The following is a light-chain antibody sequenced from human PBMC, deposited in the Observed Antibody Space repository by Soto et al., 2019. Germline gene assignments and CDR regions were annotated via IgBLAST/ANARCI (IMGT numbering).Light chain of an antibody. J-gene: IGKJ1*01. CDR3: HQYDRLPRT. CDR2: GAS. CDR1: QSVSSSY. Sequence: DIVLTQSPGTLSLSPGERATLSCRASQSVSSSYLAWYQQKPGQAPRLLIYGASSRATGIPVRFSGSGSGTDFTLTISRLEPEDFAVYYCHQYDRLPRTFGQGTKVEI. V-gene: IGKV3-20*01.